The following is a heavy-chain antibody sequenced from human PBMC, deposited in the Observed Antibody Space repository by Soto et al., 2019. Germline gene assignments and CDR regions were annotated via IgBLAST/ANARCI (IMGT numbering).Heavy chain of an antibody. CDR3: ATTVGDYYDSSGYYYFEY. V-gene: IGHV4-4*02. D-gene: IGHD3-22*01. CDR2: IYQSGST. CDR1: GGSISSSNW. Sequence: SETLSLTCAVSGGSISSSNWWIWVRQPPGKGLEWIGEIYQSGSTNYNPSLKSRVTISVDKSKNQFSLKLSSVTAADTAVYYCATTVGDYYDSSGYYYFEYWGQGTLVTVSS. J-gene: IGHJ4*02.